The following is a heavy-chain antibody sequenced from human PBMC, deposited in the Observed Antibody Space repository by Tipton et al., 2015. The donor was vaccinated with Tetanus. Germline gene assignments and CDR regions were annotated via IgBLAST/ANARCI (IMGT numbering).Heavy chain of an antibody. J-gene: IGHJ4*02. V-gene: IGHV1-69*01. CDR3: ARTRGAMMINSNYYYDY. D-gene: IGHD2/OR15-2a*01. CDR1: GGPFRNHG. Sequence: QVQLVQSGAEVKKPGSSVKISCKASGGPFRNHGFSWVRLTPGQGLEWMGGIIPVFGTASYAQKFQDRVTITADESTSTAYMELNSLTSEDTAVYFCARTRGAMMINSNYYYDYWGQGTLVTVSS. CDR2: IIPVFGTA.